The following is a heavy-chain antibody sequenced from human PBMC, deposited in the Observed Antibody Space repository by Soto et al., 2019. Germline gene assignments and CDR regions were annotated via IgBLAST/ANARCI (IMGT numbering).Heavy chain of an antibody. CDR1: GFTFSSYG. J-gene: IGHJ3*02. CDR2: ISGSGGST. V-gene: IGHV3-23*01. CDR3: AKNSGVDAFDI. Sequence: AGGSLRLSCAASGFTFSSYGVHWVRQAPGRGLEWVSAISGSGGSTYYADSVKGRFTISRDNSKNTLYLQMNSLRAEDTAVYYCAKNSGVDAFDIWGQGTMVTVSS.